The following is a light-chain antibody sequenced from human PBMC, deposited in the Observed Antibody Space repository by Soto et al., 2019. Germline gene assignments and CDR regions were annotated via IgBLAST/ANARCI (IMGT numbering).Light chain of an antibody. CDR1: QDISNY. CDR3: QQYDNLPRA. V-gene: IGKV1-33*01. J-gene: IGKJ3*01. Sequence: DIPMTQSPSSLSASVGDRVTITCQASQDISNYLNWYQQKPGKAPKLLIYEASNLETGVPSRFSGSGSGTDVTFTISSLQPEDIATDYFQQYDNLPRAFGPGTKVDIK. CDR2: EAS.